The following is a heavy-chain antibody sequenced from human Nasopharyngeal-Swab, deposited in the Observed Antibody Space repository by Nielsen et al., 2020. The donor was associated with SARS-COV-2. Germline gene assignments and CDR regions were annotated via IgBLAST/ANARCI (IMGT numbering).Heavy chain of an antibody. CDR1: GYTFTSYG. CDR3: ARGWDAYYYYYGMDV. D-gene: IGHD2-21*01. Sequence: ASVKVSCKASGYTFTSYGISWVRQAPGQGLEWMGWISAYNGNTNYAQKLQGRVTMTTDTSTSTAYMELRSLRSDDTAVYYCARGWDAYYYYYGMDVWGQGTTVTVSS. CDR2: ISAYNGNT. V-gene: IGHV1-18*01. J-gene: IGHJ6*02.